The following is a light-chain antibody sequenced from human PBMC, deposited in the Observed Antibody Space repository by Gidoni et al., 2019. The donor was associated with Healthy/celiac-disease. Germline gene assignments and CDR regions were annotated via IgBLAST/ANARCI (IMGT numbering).Light chain of an antibody. CDR2: EVS. Sequence: QSALTQPAAGSGSPGQSITISCTGTSSDVGGYNYVSWYQQHPGKAPKLMIYEVSTRPLGVSIRFSGSKSGNTASLTISGLQAEDEADYYCISYTRSSPHVFGTGTKVTVL. J-gene: IGLJ1*01. CDR3: ISYTRSSPHV. CDR1: SSDVGGYNY. V-gene: IGLV2-14*01.